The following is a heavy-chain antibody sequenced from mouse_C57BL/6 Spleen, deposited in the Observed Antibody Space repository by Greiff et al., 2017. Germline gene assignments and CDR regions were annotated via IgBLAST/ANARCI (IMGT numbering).Heavy chain of an antibody. V-gene: IGHV1-61*01. J-gene: IGHJ4*01. D-gene: IGHD1-1*01. Sequence: QVQLQQPGAELVRPGSSVKLSCKASGYTFTSYWMDWVKQRPGQGLEWIGNIYPSDSETHYNQKFTDKATLTVDKSSSTAYMQLSSLTSEDSAVYYCAREGYYGSSYDAMDYWGQGTSVTVSS. CDR3: AREGYYGSSYDAMDY. CDR1: GYTFTSYW. CDR2: IYPSDSET.